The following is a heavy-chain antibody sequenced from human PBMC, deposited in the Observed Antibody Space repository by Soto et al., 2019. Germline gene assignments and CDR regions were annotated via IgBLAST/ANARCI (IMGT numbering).Heavy chain of an antibody. D-gene: IGHD2-15*01. CDR1: EFTFSSSW. CDR3: VTGWSEF. Sequence: GGSLRLSCVVPEFTFSSSWMHWVRQGPGKGLVWVSRINSDGSYINYADSVKGRFTTSRDNAKNMLYLQMSSLRAEDTGLYYCVTGWSEFWGQGTLVTVSS. V-gene: IGHV3-74*01. CDR2: INSDGSYI. J-gene: IGHJ4*02.